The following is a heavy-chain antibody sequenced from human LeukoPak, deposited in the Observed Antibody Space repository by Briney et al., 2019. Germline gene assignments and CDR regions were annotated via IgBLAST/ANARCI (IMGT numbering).Heavy chain of an antibody. V-gene: IGHV3-23*01. CDR2: AGSSSR. Sequence: WGSLRLSCLASGFSFSNYAMSWVRQAPGKGLGWVSNAGSSSRLYGDSVKGRFSVSRDNSKNTLYLQMHSLRADDTAVYYCAKQRGALRENYYMDVWGKGTTVTVSS. J-gene: IGHJ6*03. CDR3: AKQRGALRENYYMDV. CDR1: GFSFSNYA.